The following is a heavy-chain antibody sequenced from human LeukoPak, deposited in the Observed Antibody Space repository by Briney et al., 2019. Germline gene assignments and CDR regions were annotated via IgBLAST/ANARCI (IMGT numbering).Heavy chain of an antibody. CDR2: IYYSGST. Sequence: SETLSLTCTVSGGSISSYYWSWIRQPPGKGLEWIGYIYYSGSTNYNPSLKSRVTISADTSKNQFSLKLSSVTAADTAVYYCARETFGMFDPWGQGTLVTVSS. CDR1: GGSISSYY. V-gene: IGHV4-59*01. CDR3: ARETFGMFDP. D-gene: IGHD3-16*01. J-gene: IGHJ5*02.